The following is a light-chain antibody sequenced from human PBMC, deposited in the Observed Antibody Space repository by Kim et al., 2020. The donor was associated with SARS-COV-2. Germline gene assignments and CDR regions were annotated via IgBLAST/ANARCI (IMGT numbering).Light chain of an antibody. Sequence: SYELTQPLSVSVALGQTARITCEGNNIENKNVHWYQQKPGQAPVLVMYRDNMRPSGIPERFSGSNSGNTATVTNRAAQAGDEAGYYCQVWDIGTAVVFGGGTQLAVL. J-gene: IGLJ2*01. V-gene: IGLV3-9*01. CDR3: QVWDIGTAVV. CDR1: NIENKN. CDR2: RDN.